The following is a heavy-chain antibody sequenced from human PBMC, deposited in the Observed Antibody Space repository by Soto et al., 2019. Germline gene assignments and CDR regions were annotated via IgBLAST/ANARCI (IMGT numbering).Heavy chain of an antibody. CDR1: GFTFSSYG. D-gene: IGHD3-22*01. V-gene: IGHV3-33*01. CDR3: ARDLYYYDSSGPPSPAGY. Sequence: HPGGSLRLSCAASGFTFSSYGMHWVRQAPGKGLEWVAVIWYDGSNKYYADSVKGRFTISRDNSKNTLYLQMNSLRAEDTAVYYCARDLYYYDSSGPPSPAGYWGQGTLVTVSS. J-gene: IGHJ4*02. CDR2: IWYDGSNK.